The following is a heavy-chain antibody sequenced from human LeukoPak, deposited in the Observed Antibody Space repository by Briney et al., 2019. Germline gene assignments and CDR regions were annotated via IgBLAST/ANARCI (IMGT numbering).Heavy chain of an antibody. CDR1: GFSLSGYW. V-gene: IGHV3-74*01. Sequence: GGSLRLSCVASGFSLSGYWMYWVRQAPGKGLMYISRNNGDGSTTNYADVVKGRFTMSRDNVKNTLYLQMNSLRVEDTAAYYCARDPRNVGLAPWGQGTLVTVSS. CDR2: NNGDGSTT. CDR3: ARDPRNVGLAP. D-gene: IGHD2-15*01. J-gene: IGHJ5*02.